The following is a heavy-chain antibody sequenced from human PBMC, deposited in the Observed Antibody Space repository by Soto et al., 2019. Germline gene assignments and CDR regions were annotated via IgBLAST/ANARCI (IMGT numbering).Heavy chain of an antibody. D-gene: IGHD4-17*01. J-gene: IGHJ5*02. CDR1: GGSFSGYC. Sequence: QVQLQQWGAGLLKPSETLSLTCAVYGGSFSGYCWCWIRQPPGKGLEWLGDIHHSGTTNDNPSLKSRANIAVAPPKGQCALKLSSVTAADAAVYYCARVGVLAGYYGVSRFDPWCQGTMVTVSS. V-gene: IGHV4-34*04. CDR2: IHHSGTT. CDR3: ARVGVLAGYYGVSRFDP.